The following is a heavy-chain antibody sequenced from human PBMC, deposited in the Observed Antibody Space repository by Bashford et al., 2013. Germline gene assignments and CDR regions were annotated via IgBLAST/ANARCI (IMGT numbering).Heavy chain of an antibody. J-gene: IGHJ4*02. CDR3: ATIVEGRGNLRTLGFDS. V-gene: IGHV1-3*01. CDR2: INAGNGNT. Sequence: ASVKVSCKASGYTFTSYAMHWVRQAPGQRLEWMGWINAGNGNTKYSQKFQGRFIISRDDAKSSLDLQMNSLSAEDSAVYYCATIVEGRGNLRTLGFDSWGQGTLVTVSS. CDR1: GYTFTSYA. D-gene: IGHD3-10*01.